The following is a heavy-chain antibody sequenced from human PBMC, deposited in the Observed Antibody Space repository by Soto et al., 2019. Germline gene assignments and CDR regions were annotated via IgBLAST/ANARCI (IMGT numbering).Heavy chain of an antibody. CDR3: ARHFGQWLGRTHPYYFDS. D-gene: IGHD6-19*01. J-gene: IGHJ4*02. V-gene: IGHV4-39*01. CDR1: GGSISSSSYY. Sequence: QLQLQESGPGLVKPSETLSLTCTVSGGSISSSSYYWGWIRQPPGKGLEWIGSVYYGGNTYHNPSLKGRGTMAGDTSKRQFSLKLSSVTAADTAVYYCARHFGQWLGRTHPYYFDSWGQGTLVTVSS. CDR2: VYYGGNT.